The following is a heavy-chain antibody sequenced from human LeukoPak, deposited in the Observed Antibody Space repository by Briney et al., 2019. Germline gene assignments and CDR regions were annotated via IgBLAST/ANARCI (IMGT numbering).Heavy chain of an antibody. CDR3: ARTSGTVYYYGMDV. Sequence: PSETLSLTCAVSGGSISTYYWSWLRQPPGKGLEWIGYIYYSGSTNYNPSLKSRVTISVDTSKNQFSLKLSSVTAADTAVYYCARTSGTVYYYGMDVWGQGTTVTVSS. CDR2: IYYSGST. D-gene: IGHD3-10*01. V-gene: IGHV4-59*01. CDR1: GGSISTYY. J-gene: IGHJ6*02.